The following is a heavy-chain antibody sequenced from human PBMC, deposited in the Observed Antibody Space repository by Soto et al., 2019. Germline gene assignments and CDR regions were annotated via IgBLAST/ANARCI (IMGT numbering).Heavy chain of an antibody. Sequence: GGSLRFSCAASVFTFSNAGMSWVRQAPGKGLECVAVISYDGSNKYYADSVKGRFTISRDNSKHTLYLQMNSRRAEYTAVYYCAKSTIVVVVAAYLASWGQGTLVTFSS. J-gene: IGHJ5*02. CDR2: ISYDGSNK. V-gene: IGHV3-30*18. CDR3: AKSTIVVVVAAYLAS. CDR1: VFTFSNAG. D-gene: IGHD2-15*01.